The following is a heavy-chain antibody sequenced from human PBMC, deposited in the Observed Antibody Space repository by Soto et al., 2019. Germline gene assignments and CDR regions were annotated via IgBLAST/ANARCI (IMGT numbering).Heavy chain of an antibody. D-gene: IGHD3-3*01. CDR2: INPNSGGT. J-gene: IGHJ3*02. CDR1: GYSFTGYY. V-gene: IGHV1-2*04. CDR3: AREVGRPDTYYDFSSGPAPLFDI. Sequence: GASVKLSCKASGYSFTGYYMHWVRQAPRQGLEWMGWINPNSGGTNYAQKFQGWVTMTRDTSISTAYMELSRLRSDDTAVYYCAREVGRPDTYYDFSSGPAPLFDIWGQGTMVTVSS.